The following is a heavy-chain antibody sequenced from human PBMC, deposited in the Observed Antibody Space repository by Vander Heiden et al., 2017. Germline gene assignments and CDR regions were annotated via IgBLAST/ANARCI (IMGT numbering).Heavy chain of an antibody. CDR2: ISYDGSHY. CDR3: AKERVRRWYGDFDY. Sequence: QVQLVEAGGGVVQPGRSLILSCSAAGFTFRSYGIHWVRQAPGKGLEWVAVISYDGSHYYYADSVKGRFTISRDNSKNTLYLQMNSLKAEDTAVYYCAKERVRRWYGDFDYWGQGTLVTVSS. CDR1: GFTFRSYG. D-gene: IGHD6-13*01. J-gene: IGHJ4*02. V-gene: IGHV3-30*18.